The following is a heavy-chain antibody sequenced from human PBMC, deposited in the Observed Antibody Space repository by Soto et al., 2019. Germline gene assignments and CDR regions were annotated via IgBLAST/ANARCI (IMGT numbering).Heavy chain of an antibody. J-gene: IGHJ4*02. CDR3: ARDEGGYYILTAYYKAHHFDY. Sequence: QVQLEQSGAEVKKPGDSVKVSCKASGYTFTHFYITWVRQAPGQGLEWMGAISPHNFNTNYAQKFRGRVTLTTEKSTNTAYMDLRRLTSDDTAVYSCARDEGGYYILTAYYKAHHFDYWGQGVPFTVSS. V-gene: IGHV1-18*01. D-gene: IGHD3-9*01. CDR1: GYTFTHFY. CDR2: ISPHNFNT.